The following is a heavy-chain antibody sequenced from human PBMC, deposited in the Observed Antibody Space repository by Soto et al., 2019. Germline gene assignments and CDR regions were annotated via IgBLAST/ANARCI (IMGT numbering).Heavy chain of an antibody. Sequence: SETLSLTCTVSGGSFGAYYWNWLRQAPGKGLEWIGFIHYSGRTAYNPSLKSRVTVSVDTSKNQLSLKLTSVTAADTAVYYCARTNAFDIWGPGSLVTVSS. CDR1: GGSFGAYY. J-gene: IGHJ3*02. CDR2: IHYSGRT. CDR3: ARTNAFDI. V-gene: IGHV4-59*01.